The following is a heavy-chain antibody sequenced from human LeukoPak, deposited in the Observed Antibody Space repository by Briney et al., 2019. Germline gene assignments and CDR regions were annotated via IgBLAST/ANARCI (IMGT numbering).Heavy chain of an antibody. CDR2: IRYDGSDK. Sequence: PGGSLRLSCAASGFTLRGYGMHWVRQAPGKGLEGVAFIRYDGSDKSYADSVKGRFTISRDNSENTLYLQINSLRVEDTAVYYCAKDTPTTGYHLDSWGQGTLVTVSS. CDR1: GFTLRGYG. D-gene: IGHD1-1*01. J-gene: IGHJ4*02. CDR3: AKDTPTTGYHLDS. V-gene: IGHV3-30*02.